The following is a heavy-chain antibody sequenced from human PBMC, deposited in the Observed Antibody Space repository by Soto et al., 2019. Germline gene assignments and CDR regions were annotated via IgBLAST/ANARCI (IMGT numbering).Heavy chain of an antibody. J-gene: IGHJ4*02. CDR1: GGSVTSDEDY. CDR3: ARSSRSYFDY. CDR2: ISNSGST. V-gene: IGHV4-30-4*01. Sequence: SETLSLTCTVSGGSVTSDEDYWSWIRQSPGKGLEWIGYISNSGSTGYNPSLKTRLSMSVDRSKNQFSLNLTSVTAADTAMYYCARSSRSYFDYWGQGTLVTVSS.